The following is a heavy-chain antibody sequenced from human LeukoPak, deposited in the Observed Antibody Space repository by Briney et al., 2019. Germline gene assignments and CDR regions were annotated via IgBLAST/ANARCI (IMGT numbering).Heavy chain of an antibody. Sequence: GGSLRLSCAASGFTVSSNYMSWVRQAPGKGLEWISGIYSGGGTYYADSVKRRSTISSDNSNNTLYLQMNSLRAEDTAVYYCARAGADDSRGYPDYWGQGTLVTVSS. CDR1: GFTVSSNY. J-gene: IGHJ4*02. V-gene: IGHV3-53*01. CDR3: ARAGADDSRGYPDY. D-gene: IGHD3-22*01. CDR2: IYSGGGT.